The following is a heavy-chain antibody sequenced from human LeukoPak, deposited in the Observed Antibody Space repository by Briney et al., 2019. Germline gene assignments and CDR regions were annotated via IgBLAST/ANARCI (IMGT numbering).Heavy chain of an antibody. J-gene: IGHJ4*01. D-gene: IGHD3-22*01. CDR1: GYSISSGYY. Sequence: SETLSLTCAVSGYSISSGYYWGWIRQPPGKGLEWIGSIYHSGSTYYNPSLKGRVTISVDTSKNQFSLKLSSVTAADTAVYYCARPSSGYYRVDYWGQGTLVTVSS. CDR3: ARPSSGYYRVDY. CDR2: IYHSGST. V-gene: IGHV4-38-2*01.